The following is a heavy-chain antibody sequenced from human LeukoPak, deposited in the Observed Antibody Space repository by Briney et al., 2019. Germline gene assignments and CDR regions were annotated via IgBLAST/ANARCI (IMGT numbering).Heavy chain of an antibody. CDR2: IYYTGST. CDR3: VRRVRYFGQNDY. CDR1: GASMSDYY. J-gene: IGHJ4*02. Sequence: SETLSLTCTVSGASMSDYYWSWIRQPPGKGLEWIGYIYYTGSTNYNPSLKSRVTMSVDTSKNQISLKLSSVTAADSAMYYCVRRVRYFGQNDYWGQGTLVTVSS. V-gene: IGHV4-59*08. D-gene: IGHD3-9*01.